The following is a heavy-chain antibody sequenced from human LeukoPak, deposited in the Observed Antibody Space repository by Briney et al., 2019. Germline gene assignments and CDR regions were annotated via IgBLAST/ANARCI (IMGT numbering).Heavy chain of an antibody. D-gene: IGHD5-24*01. CDR3: ARQPGYNLIVDY. V-gene: IGHV4-39*01. CDR2: IYYSGST. J-gene: IGHJ4*02. CDR1: GGSISSSSYY. Sequence: SETLSLTCTVSGGSISSSSYYRGWIRQPPGKGLEWIGSIYYSGSTYYNPSLKSRVTISVDTSKNQFSLKLSSVTAADTAVYYCARQPGYNLIVDYWGQGTLVTVSS.